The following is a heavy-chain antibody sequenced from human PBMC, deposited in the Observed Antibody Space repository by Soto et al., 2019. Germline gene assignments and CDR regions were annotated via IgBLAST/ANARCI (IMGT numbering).Heavy chain of an antibody. D-gene: IGHD3-3*01. CDR3: ARRITIFGVVSPYYYMDV. CDR1: GFTFSSYS. J-gene: IGHJ6*03. Sequence: EVQLVESGGGLVKPGGSLRLSCAASGFTFSSYSMNWVRQAPGKGLEWVSSISSSSSYIYYADSVKGRFTISRDNAKNSLYLQMNSLRVEDTAVYYCARRITIFGVVSPYYYMDVWGKGTTVTVSS. CDR2: ISSSSSYI. V-gene: IGHV3-21*01.